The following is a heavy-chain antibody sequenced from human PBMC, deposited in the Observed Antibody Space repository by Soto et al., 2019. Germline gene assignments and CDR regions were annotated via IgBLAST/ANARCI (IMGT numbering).Heavy chain of an antibody. D-gene: IGHD5-12*01. J-gene: IGHJ3*02. Sequence: GGSLRVSCAASGFTFVDYAMRWVRQAPGKGLEWVSGISWNSGSIGYADSVKGRFTISRDNAKNSLYLQMNSLRAEDTALYYCAKDRGRGYSGYNDAFDIWGQGTMVTVSS. V-gene: IGHV3-9*01. CDR3: AKDRGRGYSGYNDAFDI. CDR1: GFTFVDYA. CDR2: ISWNSGSI.